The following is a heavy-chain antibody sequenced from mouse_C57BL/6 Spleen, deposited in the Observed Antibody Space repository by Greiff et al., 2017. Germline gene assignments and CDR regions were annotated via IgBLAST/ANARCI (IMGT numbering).Heavy chain of an antibody. CDR2: ISSGSSTI. CDR1: GFTFSDYG. D-gene: IGHD1-1*01. Sequence: EVQRVESGGGLVKPGGSLKLSCAASGFTFSDYGMHWVRQAPEKGLEWVAYISSGSSTIYYADTVKGRFTISRDNAKNTLFLQMTRRRAEDTAVYYCARGLGSSYSWFAYWGQGTLGTVSA. J-gene: IGHJ3*01. CDR3: ARGLGSSYSWFAY. V-gene: IGHV5-17*01.